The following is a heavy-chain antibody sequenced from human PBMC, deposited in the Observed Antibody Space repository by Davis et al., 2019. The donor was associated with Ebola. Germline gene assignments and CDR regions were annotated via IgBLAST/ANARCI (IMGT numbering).Heavy chain of an antibody. D-gene: IGHD3-10*01. CDR3: ARVGQLWFGELLSYYYGMDV. Sequence: GESLKISCAASGFTFSSYWMSWVRQAPGKGLEWVANIKQDGSEKYYVDSVKGRFTISRDNAKNSLYLQMNSLRAEDTAVYYCARVGQLWFGELLSYYYGMDVWGKGTTVTVSS. V-gene: IGHV3-7*03. CDR1: GFTFSSYW. J-gene: IGHJ6*04. CDR2: IKQDGSEK.